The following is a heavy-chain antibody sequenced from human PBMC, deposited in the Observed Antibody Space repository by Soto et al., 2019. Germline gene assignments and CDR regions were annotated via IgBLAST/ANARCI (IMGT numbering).Heavy chain of an antibody. J-gene: IGHJ5*02. V-gene: IGHV4-59*01. CDR2: IYYSGST. CDR1: GGSISSYY. D-gene: IGHD2-21*02. CDR3: ARDYCGGDCYGLDP. Sequence: SETLSLTCTVSGGSISSYYWSWIRQPPGKGLEWIGYIYYSGSTNYNPSLKSRVTISVDTSKNQFSLKLSSVTAADTAVYYCARDYCGGDCYGLDPWGQGTLVTVSS.